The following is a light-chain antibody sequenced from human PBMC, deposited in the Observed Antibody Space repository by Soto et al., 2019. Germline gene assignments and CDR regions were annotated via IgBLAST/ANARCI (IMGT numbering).Light chain of an antibody. CDR1: QSVSNSY. CDR2: GAS. J-gene: IGKJ1*01. V-gene: IGKV3-20*01. Sequence: EIVLTQSPGTLSLSPGDRATLSCRASQSVSNSYLAWYQQKPGQAPRLLIYGASSRATGIPDRFSGSVSETDFSLTIIRLEPEDFAVYYCQQYGSSPMTFGHGTKVEIK. CDR3: QQYGSSPMT.